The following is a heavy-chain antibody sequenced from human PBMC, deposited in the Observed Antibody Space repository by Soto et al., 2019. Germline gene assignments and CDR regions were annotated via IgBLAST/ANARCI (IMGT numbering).Heavy chain of an antibody. CDR3: AREYYYDSSGYRNWFDP. CDR1: GGSISSGGYS. CDR2: IYHSGST. V-gene: IGHV4-30-2*01. Sequence: SETLSLTCAVSGGSISSGGYSWSWIRQPPGKGLEWIGYIYHSGSTYYNPSLKSRVTISVDRSKNQFSLKLSSVTAADTAVYYCAREYYYDSSGYRNWFDPWGQGTLVTVSS. J-gene: IGHJ5*02. D-gene: IGHD3-22*01.